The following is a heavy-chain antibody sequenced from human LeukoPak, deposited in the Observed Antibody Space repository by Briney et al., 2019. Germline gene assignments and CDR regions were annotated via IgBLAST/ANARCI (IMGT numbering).Heavy chain of an antibody. Sequence: ASVKVSCKASGYTFTSYDINWVRQATGQGLEWMGWMNPNSGNTGYAQKFQGRVTMTRNTSISTAYMELSSLRSEDTAVYYCARGRRGPAAKTHYYYYYMDVWGKGTTVTVSS. J-gene: IGHJ6*03. CDR1: GYTFTSYD. CDR2: MNPNSGNT. CDR3: ARGRRGPAAKTHYYYYYMDV. V-gene: IGHV1-8*01. D-gene: IGHD2-2*01.